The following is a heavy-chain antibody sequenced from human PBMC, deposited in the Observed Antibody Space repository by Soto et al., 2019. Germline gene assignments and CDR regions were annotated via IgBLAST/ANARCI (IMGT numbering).Heavy chain of an antibody. D-gene: IGHD3-16*01. Sequence: QVQLQESGPGLVKPSETLSLTCTVSGGSISSYYWSWIRQPPGKGLEWIGYIYYSGSTNYNPSLKSRVTISVDTSKNQFSLKLSSVTAADTAVYYCARRWGGCFDYWGQGNLVTVSS. V-gene: IGHV4-59*08. CDR2: IYYSGST. CDR1: GGSISSYY. J-gene: IGHJ4*02. CDR3: ARRWGGCFDY.